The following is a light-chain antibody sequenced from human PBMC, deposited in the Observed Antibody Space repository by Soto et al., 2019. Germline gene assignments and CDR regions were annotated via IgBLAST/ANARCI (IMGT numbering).Light chain of an antibody. CDR2: DAS. Sequence: EIVLTQSPGTLALSPGEGATLSCRASQSVSSSYLAWYQQKPGQAPRLLIYDASSRATGIPDRFSGSGSGKDFALTSSRLEPEDFAGYYCQRYGSLPYTFGQGTKLEIK. J-gene: IGKJ2*01. CDR1: QSVSSSY. V-gene: IGKV3-20*01. CDR3: QRYGSLPYT.